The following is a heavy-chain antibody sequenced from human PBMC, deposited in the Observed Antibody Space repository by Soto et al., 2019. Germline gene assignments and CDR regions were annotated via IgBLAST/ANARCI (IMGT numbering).Heavy chain of an antibody. J-gene: IGHJ4*02. Sequence: VAVIWYDGSNKYYADSVKGRFTISRDNSKNTLYLQMNSLRAEDTAVYYCAREGYSYGTFDYWGQGTLVTVSS. D-gene: IGHD5-18*01. V-gene: IGHV3-33*01. CDR3: AREGYSYGTFDY. CDR2: IWYDGSNK.